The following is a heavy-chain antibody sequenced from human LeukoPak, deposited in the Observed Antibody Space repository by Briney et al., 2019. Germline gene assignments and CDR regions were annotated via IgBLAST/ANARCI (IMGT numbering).Heavy chain of an antibody. CDR2: IYCSGSI. J-gene: IGHJ5*02. Sequence: PSETLSLTCTVSGGSISSGGYYWSWIRQHPGKGLEWIGYIYCSGSIYYNPSLKSRVTISVDTSKNQFSLKLSSVTAADTAVYYCARDRIAVAGWSDPWGQGTLVTVSS. CDR1: GGSISSGGYY. V-gene: IGHV4-31*03. D-gene: IGHD6-19*01. CDR3: ARDRIAVAGWSDP.